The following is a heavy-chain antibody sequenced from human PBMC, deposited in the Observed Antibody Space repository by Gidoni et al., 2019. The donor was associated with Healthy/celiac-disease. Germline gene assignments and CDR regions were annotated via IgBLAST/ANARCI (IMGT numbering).Heavy chain of an antibody. V-gene: IGHV3-74*01. CDR3: ARGAYCGGDCYLVAFDI. CDR2: INSDGSST. CDR1: GFTFSRYW. J-gene: IGHJ3*02. Sequence: EVQLVESGGGLVQPGGSLRLSCAASGFTFSRYWMHWVRQAPGKGLVWVSRINSDGSSTNYADSVKGRFTISRDNAKNTLYLQMNSLRAEDTAVYYCARGAYCGGDCYLVAFDIWGQGTMVTVSS. D-gene: IGHD2-21*02.